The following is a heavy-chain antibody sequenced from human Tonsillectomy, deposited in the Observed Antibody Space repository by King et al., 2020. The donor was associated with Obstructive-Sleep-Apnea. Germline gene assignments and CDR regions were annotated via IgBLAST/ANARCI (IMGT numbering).Heavy chain of an antibody. CDR1: GFTFSDYY. CDR2: ISSSISYT. D-gene: IGHD6-13*01. Sequence: VQLVESGGGLVKPGGSLILSCAASGFTFSDYYMSWIRQAPGKVLEWVSYISSSISYTNYADSVKGRFTISRDNAKNSLYLQMNSLRAEDTAVYYCARFLAEADPGNTYYYYGMDVWGQGTTVTVSS. CDR3: ARFLAEADPGNTYYYYGMDV. J-gene: IGHJ6*02. V-gene: IGHV3-11*06.